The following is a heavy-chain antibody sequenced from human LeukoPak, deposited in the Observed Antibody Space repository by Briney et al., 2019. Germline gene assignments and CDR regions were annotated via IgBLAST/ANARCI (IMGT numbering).Heavy chain of an antibody. Sequence: SETLSLTCTVSGGSISSSSYYWGWIRQPPGTGLEWIGSIYYSGSTYYNPSLKSRVTISVDTSKNQFSLKLSSVTAADTAVYYCAREVSGSSSTHLDYWGQGTLVTVSS. D-gene: IGHD1-26*01. CDR2: IYYSGST. CDR1: GGSISSSSYY. J-gene: IGHJ4*02. CDR3: AREVSGSSSTHLDY. V-gene: IGHV4-39*07.